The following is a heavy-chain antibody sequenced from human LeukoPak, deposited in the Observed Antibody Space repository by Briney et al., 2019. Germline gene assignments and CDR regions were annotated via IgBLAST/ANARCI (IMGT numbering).Heavy chain of an antibody. CDR1: GYTFSSYD. CDR2: MNPNSGNT. J-gene: IGHJ4*02. V-gene: IGHV1-8*01. Sequence: GASAKVSCKASGYTFSSYDINWVRQAAGQGPEWMGWMNPNSGNTAYAQNFQGRVITTRNTSISTAYMELSSLRFEDTAVFYCAIRTSRGVSGSSYFDSWGQGTLVTVSS. D-gene: IGHD3-10*01. CDR3: AIRTSRGVSGSSYFDS.